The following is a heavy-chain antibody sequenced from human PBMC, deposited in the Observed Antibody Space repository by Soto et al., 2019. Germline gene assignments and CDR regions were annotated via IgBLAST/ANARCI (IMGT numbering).Heavy chain of an antibody. V-gene: IGHV1-18*01. J-gene: IGHJ4*02. D-gene: IGHD2-8*01. CDR2: ISPYNGNT. CDR1: GYTFSNFG. Sequence: QVQLVQSGGEVKKPGASVKVSCKASGYTFSNFGLSWVRQAPGQGLELMGWISPYNGNTNYAQKLQGRLTMTTDTSTSTAYMELRSLRSDDTDVYYCARDRLGVSVTGGGFDSWGQGTLVTVSS. CDR3: ARDRLGVSVTGGGFDS.